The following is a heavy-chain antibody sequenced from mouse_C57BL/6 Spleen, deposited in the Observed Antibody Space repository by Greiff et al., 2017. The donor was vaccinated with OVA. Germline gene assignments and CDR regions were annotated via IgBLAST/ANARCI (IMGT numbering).Heavy chain of an antibody. D-gene: IGHD2-5*01. J-gene: IGHJ3*01. Sequence: EVQVVESGPGLVKPSQSLSLTCSVTGYSITSGYYWNWIRQFPGNKLEWMGYISYDGSNNYNPSLKNRISITRDTSKNQFFLKLNSVTTEDTATYYCARGVYSNPFAYWGQGTLVTVSA. CDR3: ARGVYSNPFAY. CDR1: GYSITSGYY. V-gene: IGHV3-6*01. CDR2: ISYDGSN.